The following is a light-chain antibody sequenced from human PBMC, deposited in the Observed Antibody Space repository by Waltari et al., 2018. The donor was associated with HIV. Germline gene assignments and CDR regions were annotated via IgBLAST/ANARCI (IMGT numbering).Light chain of an antibody. J-gene: IGLJ2*01. CDR3: QAWDSNTAV. CDR1: ELGDKD. Sequence: SYELAQPPSVSVSPGQTAIISCSGAELGDKDACWYKQKPGQSPVLVIFQSKRRPSGIPERFSGSNSGNTATLTISGAQAVDEADYYCQAWDSNTAVFGGGTKLTVL. CDR2: QSK. V-gene: IGLV3-1*01.